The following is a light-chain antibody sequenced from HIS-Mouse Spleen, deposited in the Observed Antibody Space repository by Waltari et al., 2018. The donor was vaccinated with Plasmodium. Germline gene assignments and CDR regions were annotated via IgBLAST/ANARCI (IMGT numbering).Light chain of an antibody. V-gene: IGLV2-23*01. Sequence: QSALTQPASVSGSPGQSITISCTGTSSDVGSYNLVSRYQQHPGKAPKLMIYEGSKRPSGFSNRFSGSKSGNTASLTISGLQAEDEADYYCCSYAGSSTLVFGGGTKLTVL. J-gene: IGLJ2*01. CDR1: SSDVGSYNL. CDR2: EGS. CDR3: CSYAGSSTLV.